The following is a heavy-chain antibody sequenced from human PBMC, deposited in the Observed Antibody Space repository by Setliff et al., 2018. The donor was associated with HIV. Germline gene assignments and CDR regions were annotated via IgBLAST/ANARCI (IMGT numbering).Heavy chain of an antibody. D-gene: IGHD2-2*01. CDR1: AYSIRNGYY. V-gene: IGHV4-38-2*02. CDR3: ARQEGYCSSTSCYAGSFMGYYYMDV. J-gene: IGHJ6*03. Sequence: PSETLSLTCTVSAYSIRNGYYWGWIRQPPGKGLEWIGTLYYDGNTYYNPSLKSRVTMSVDTSKNQFSLNLNSVTAADTAVYYCARQEGYCSSTSCYAGSFMGYYYMDVWGKGTTVTVSS. CDR2: LYYDGNT.